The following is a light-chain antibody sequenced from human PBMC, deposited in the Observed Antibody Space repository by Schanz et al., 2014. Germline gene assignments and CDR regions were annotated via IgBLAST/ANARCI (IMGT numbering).Light chain of an antibody. V-gene: IGKV2-30*01. J-gene: IGKJ1*01. CDR1: QSLVYSDGKIY. CDR2: KIS. Sequence: DIVMTQSPLSLPVTLGQPASISCRSRQSLVYSDGKIYLHWFQQRPGQSPRRLIYKISNRDSGVPDRFSGSGSGTDFTLKISRVEAEDVGVYYCMQGTHWPPAFGQGTKVEIK. CDR3: MQGTHWPPA.